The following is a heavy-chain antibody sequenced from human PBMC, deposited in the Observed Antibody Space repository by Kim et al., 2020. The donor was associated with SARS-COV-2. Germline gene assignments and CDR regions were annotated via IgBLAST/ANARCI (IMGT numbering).Heavy chain of an antibody. CDR1: RYTFTNYD. CDR3: AIRLSYISGHYFDS. Sequence: ASVKVSCKTSRYTFTNYDINWVRQATGQGLEWMGWMNPNSGNTGYAQRFQGRVTMTRNSSISTAYMEMASLRSDDTAVYYCAIRLSYISGHYFDSWGQGALVTVSS. CDR2: MNPNSGNT. J-gene: IGHJ4*02. V-gene: IGHV1-8*01. D-gene: IGHD3-3*02.